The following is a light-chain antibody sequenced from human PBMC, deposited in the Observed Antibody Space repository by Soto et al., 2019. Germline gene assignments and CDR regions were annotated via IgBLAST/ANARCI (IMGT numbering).Light chain of an antibody. CDR1: SSDVGHYNY. CDR3: SSYTISSNHVV. V-gene: IGLV2-14*01. CDR2: DVS. Sequence: QSVLTQPASVSGSPGQSITISCTGTSSDVGHYNYVSWYQQHPGKAPNLMIYDVSNRPSGVSNRFSGSKSGNTASLTISGLQAEDEADYYCSSYTISSNHVVFGGGTKLTVL. J-gene: IGLJ2*01.